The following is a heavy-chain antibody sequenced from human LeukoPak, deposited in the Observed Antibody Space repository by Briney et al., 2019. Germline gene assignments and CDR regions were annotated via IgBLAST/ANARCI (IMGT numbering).Heavy chain of an antibody. CDR2: INTNTGNP. CDR3: ASGYSSGWYYYYMDV. Sequence: ASVKVSCKASGYTFTSYAMNWVRQAPGQGLEWMGWINTNTGNPTYAQGFTGRFVFSLDTSVSTAYLQISSLKAEDTAVYYCASGYSSGWYYYYMDVWGKGTTVTVSS. J-gene: IGHJ6*03. CDR1: GYTFTSYA. V-gene: IGHV7-4-1*02. D-gene: IGHD6-19*01.